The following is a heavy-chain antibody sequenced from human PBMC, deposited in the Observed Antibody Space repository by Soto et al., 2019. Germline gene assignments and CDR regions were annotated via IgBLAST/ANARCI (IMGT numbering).Heavy chain of an antibody. V-gene: IGHV3-21*04. CDR1: GFNFNSYT. CDR2: ISSSGYI. J-gene: IGHJ6*02. CDR3: ARVSWREKYGMDV. Sequence: EVQLVESGGGLVKPGGSLRLSCAASGFNFNSYTINWVRQAPGKRLEWLSSISSSGYIFSTDSVRGRFTISRDNAKNSVYLQINSLRAEDTAVYYCARVSWREKYGMDVWGQGTTVTVSS.